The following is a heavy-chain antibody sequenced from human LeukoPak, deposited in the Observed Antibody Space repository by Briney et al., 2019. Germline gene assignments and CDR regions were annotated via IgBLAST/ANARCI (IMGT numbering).Heavy chain of an antibody. J-gene: IGHJ4*02. CDR2: IYYSGST. D-gene: IGHD2-21*01. CDR3: ARAQASYCGGDCPFYY. CDR1: GGSISSYY. V-gene: IGHV4-59*01. Sequence: SETLSLTCTVSGGSISSYYWSWIRQPPGKGLEWIGYIYYSGSTNYNPSLKSRVTISVDTPKNQFSLKLSSVTAADTAVYYCARAQASYCGGDCPFYYWGQGTLVTVSS.